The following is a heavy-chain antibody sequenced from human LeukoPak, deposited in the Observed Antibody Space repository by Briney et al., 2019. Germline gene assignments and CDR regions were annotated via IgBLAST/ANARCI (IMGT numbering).Heavy chain of an antibody. CDR2: ISGSGGNT. CDR1: GFTFSSYA. D-gene: IGHD2/OR15-2a*01. V-gene: IGHV3-23*01. CDR3: AREDYFLDFDY. Sequence: GGSLRLSCAASGFTFSSYAMTWVRQAPGKGLEWVSAISGSGGNTYYADSVKGRFTISRDNSKNTLYLQMNSLRAEDTAVYYCAREDYFLDFDYWGQGTLVTVSS. J-gene: IGHJ4*02.